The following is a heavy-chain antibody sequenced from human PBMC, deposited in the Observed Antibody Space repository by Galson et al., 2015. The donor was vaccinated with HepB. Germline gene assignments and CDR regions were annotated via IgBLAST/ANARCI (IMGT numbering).Heavy chain of an antibody. J-gene: IGHJ6*02. CDR2: IITMTSTT. Sequence: SVKLSCKASGRTFSSYAINWVRQAPGQGLEWIAGIITMTSTTDYAKKFQGRVTISADESTSTAYMEMSSLRSEDTAVYYCARGRCTNGVCYDYYHGMDIWGQGTTVTVSS. V-gene: IGHV1-69*13. D-gene: IGHD2-8*01. CDR1: GRTFSSYA. CDR3: ARGRCTNGVCYDYYHGMDI.